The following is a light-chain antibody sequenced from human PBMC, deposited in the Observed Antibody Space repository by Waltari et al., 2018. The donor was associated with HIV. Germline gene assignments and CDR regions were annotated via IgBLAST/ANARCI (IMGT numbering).Light chain of an antibody. Sequence: DIVMTQSPDSLTASLGERATIKCKSSQRVLVQSNVKNNLAWYQQKSGQPPKLLFYWASDRQSGVPDRFSASGSGTDFTLTISSLQAEDVAVYYCQQYNNWPPNTFGQGTKLEIK. CDR2: WAS. CDR1: QRVLVQSNVKNN. CDR3: QQYNNWPPNT. J-gene: IGKJ2*01. V-gene: IGKV4-1*01.